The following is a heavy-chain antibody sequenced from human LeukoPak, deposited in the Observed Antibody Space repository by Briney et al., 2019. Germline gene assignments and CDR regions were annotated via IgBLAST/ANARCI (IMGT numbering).Heavy chain of an antibody. CDR3: ARVGVDDSGNILMYFFDY. D-gene: IGHD4-23*01. Sequence: PSETLSLTCTVSNGPINTYQWSWIRQPPGKGLEWIGNIHYSGSANYNPSLKSRVIISVDTSKSQFSLKLSPVTAADTALYYCARVGVDDSGNILMYFFDYWGQGTLVTVSS. J-gene: IGHJ4*02. CDR2: IHYSGSA. V-gene: IGHV4-59*01. CDR1: NGPINTYQ.